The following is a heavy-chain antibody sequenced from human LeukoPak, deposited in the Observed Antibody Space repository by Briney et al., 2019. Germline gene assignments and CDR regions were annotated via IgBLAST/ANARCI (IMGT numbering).Heavy chain of an antibody. J-gene: IGHJ5*02. Sequence: NSSETLSLTCTVSGGSISSSSYYWGWIRQPPGKGLEWIGSIYYSGSTYYNPSLKSRVTISVDTSKNQFSLKLSSVTAADTAVYYCARRGYSYRPWGQGTLVTVSS. CDR1: GGSISSSSYY. CDR2: IYYSGST. CDR3: ARRGYSYRP. V-gene: IGHV4-39*07. D-gene: IGHD5-18*01.